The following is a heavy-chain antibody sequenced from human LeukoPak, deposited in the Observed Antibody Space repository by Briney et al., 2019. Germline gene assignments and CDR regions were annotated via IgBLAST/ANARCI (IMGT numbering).Heavy chain of an antibody. D-gene: IGHD6-19*01. V-gene: IGHV4-34*01. CDR2: INHSGST. Sequence: PSETLSLTCAVYGGPFSGYYWSWIRQPPGKGLEWIGEINHSGSTNYNPSLKSRVTISVDTSKNQFSLKLSSVTAADTAVYYCARAAVAGMGSGWFDPWGQGTLVTVSS. CDR3: ARAAVAGMGSGWFDP. CDR1: GGPFSGYY. J-gene: IGHJ5*02.